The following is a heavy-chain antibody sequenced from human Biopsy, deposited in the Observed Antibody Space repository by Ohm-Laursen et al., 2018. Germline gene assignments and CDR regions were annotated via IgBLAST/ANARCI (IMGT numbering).Heavy chain of an antibody. CDR1: GGTFSNYG. Sequence: SVKVSCKAPGGTFSNYGVNWVRQAPGQGLEWLGGNIPILGTGNYAQKFQDRVTVAANTSKSTATMELRSLRSDDTAIYYCARDLLEWSLPSWGQGTLVTVSS. CDR2: NIPILGTG. CDR3: ARDLLEWSLPS. V-gene: IGHV1-69*06. J-gene: IGHJ4*02. D-gene: IGHD3-3*01.